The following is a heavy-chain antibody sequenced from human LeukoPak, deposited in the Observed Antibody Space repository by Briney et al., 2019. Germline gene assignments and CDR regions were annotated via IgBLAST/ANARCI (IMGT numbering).Heavy chain of an antibody. D-gene: IGHD5-24*01. CDR1: GGSFSGYY. Sequence: PSETLSLTCAVYGGSFSGYYWSWIRQPPGKGLEWIGEINHSGSTNYNPPLKSRVTISVDTSKNQFSLKLSSVTAADTAVYYCARGDLMDFDYWGQGTLVTVSS. J-gene: IGHJ4*02. CDR3: ARGDLMDFDY. CDR2: INHSGST. V-gene: IGHV4-34*01.